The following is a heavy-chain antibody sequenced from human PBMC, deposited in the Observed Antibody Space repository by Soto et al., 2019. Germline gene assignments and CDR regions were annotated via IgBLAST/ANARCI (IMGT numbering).Heavy chain of an antibody. CDR2: FSGGGGGT. V-gene: IGHV3-23*01. CDR3: AKHMTACGPRALDS. D-gene: IGHD2-21*02. J-gene: IGHJ4*02. Sequence: GGSLRLSCAASGFSFSSYGMSWVRQAPGKGLKWISAFSGGGGGTDYAASVKGRFTISRDDSKNTLFLQMSSLRADDTAVYYCAKHMTACGPRALDSWGQGTLVTVSS. CDR1: GFSFSSYG.